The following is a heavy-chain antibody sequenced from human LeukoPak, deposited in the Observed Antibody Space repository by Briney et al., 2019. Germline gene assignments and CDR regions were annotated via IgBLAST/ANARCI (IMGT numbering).Heavy chain of an antibody. CDR3: AHSPRIAARHGDYYYYGMDV. CDR1: GFSLSTSGVG. CDR2: IYWNDDK. V-gene: IGHV2-5*01. Sequence: ESGPTLVNPTQTLTLTCTFSGFSLSTSGVGVGWIRQPPGKALEWLALIYWNDDKRYSPSLKSRLTITKDTSKNQVVLTMTNMDPVDTATYYCAHSPRIAARHGDYYYYGMDVWGQGTTVTVSS. D-gene: IGHD6-6*01. J-gene: IGHJ6*02.